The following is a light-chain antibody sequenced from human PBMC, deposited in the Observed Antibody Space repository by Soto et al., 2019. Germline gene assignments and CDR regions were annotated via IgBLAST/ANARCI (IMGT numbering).Light chain of an antibody. J-gene: IGKJ4*01. Sequence: ETVLTQSPATLSVSPGERATLSCRASQSVRSNLAWYQQKPGQGPRLLIFGASTRATNIPARFSGSGSGTEFTLTISSLQSEDFAVYYCQEYINWPSLTFGGGTKVDIK. CDR2: GAS. CDR1: QSVRSN. CDR3: QEYINWPSLT. V-gene: IGKV3-15*01.